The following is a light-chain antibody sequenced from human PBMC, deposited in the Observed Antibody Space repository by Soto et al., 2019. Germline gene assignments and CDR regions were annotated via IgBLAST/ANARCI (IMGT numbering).Light chain of an antibody. CDR3: ATWDDSLNNRV. V-gene: IGLV2-8*01. J-gene: IGLJ3*02. Sequence: QSALTQPPSASGTPGQSVTIPFTGTSTDFGDYNYVSCYQQHPGKAPKLMIYEVTRRPSGVPYRFSASKSGTSASLAISGLRSEDEAAYYCATWDDSLNNRVFVVGTKVTAL. CDR2: EVT. CDR1: STDFGDYNY.